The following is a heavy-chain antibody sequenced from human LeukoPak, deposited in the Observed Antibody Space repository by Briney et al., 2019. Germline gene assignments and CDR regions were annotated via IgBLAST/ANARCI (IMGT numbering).Heavy chain of an antibody. V-gene: IGHV4-34*01. CDR3: ARDTRIAARQYYGMDV. J-gene: IGHJ6*02. CDR1: GVSFSGYY. Sequence: SETLSLTCAVYGVSFSGYYWSWIRQPPGKGLEWIGEINHIGSTNYNPSLKSRVTISVDTSKNQFSLKLSSVTAADTAGYYCARDTRIAARQYYGMDVWGPRTTVTVSS. CDR2: INHIGST. D-gene: IGHD6-6*01.